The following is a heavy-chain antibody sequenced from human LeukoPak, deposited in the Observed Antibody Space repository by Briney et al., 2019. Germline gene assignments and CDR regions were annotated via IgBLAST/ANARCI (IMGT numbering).Heavy chain of an antibody. V-gene: IGHV3-30*03. CDR1: GFTFSSYG. J-gene: IGHJ4*02. CDR2: ISYDGSDK. CDR3: TRVGYIDEGIDY. D-gene: IGHD5-24*01. Sequence: PGGSLRLSCAASGFTFSSYGMHWVRQAPGRGLEWVAVISYDGSDKYYADSVKGRLTISRDNSKNTLYLRMSSLRAEDTAIYYCTRVGYIDEGIDYWGQGTLVTVSS.